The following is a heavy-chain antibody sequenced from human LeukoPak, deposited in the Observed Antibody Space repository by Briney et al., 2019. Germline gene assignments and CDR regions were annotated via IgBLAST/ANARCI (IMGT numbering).Heavy chain of an antibody. CDR1: GFTFSNYS. J-gene: IGHJ4*02. CDR3: AREVRGGYCSSTSCYTS. D-gene: IGHD2-2*02. Sequence: GGSLRLSCAASGFTFSNYSMNWVRQAPGKGLEWVSSISSSSSYIYYADSVKGRFTISRDNAKNSLYLQMNSLRAEDTAVYYCAREVRGGYCSSTSCYTSWGQGTLVTVPS. V-gene: IGHV3-21*01. CDR2: ISSSSSYI.